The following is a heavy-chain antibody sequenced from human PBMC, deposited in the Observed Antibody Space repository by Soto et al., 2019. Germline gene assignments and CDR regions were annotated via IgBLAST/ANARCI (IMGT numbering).Heavy chain of an antibody. CDR3: ASHQWLPQGDDAFDI. CDR1: GGSVSSGSYY. CDR2: IYYSGST. D-gene: IGHD6-19*01. Sequence: PSETLSLTCTVSGGSVSSGSYYWGWIRQPPGKGLEWIGYIYYSGSTNYNPSLKSRVTISVDTSKNQFCLKLSSVTAADTAVYYCASHQWLPQGDDAFDIWGQGTMVTVSS. V-gene: IGHV4-61*01. J-gene: IGHJ3*02.